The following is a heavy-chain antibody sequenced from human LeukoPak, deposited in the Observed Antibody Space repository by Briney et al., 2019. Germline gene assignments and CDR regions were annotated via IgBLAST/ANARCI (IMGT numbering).Heavy chain of an antibody. CDR1: GGSISSGGYY. CDR2: IYYSVST. V-gene: IGHV4-31*03. D-gene: IGHD3-10*01. Sequence: PSETLSLTCTVSGGSISSGGYYWSWIRQHPGKGLEWIGYIYYSVSTYYNPSLKSRVTISVDTSKNQFSLRLSSVTAADTAVYYCARSSEHGSGVDYFDYWGQGTLVTVSS. CDR3: ARSSEHGSGVDYFDY. J-gene: IGHJ4*02.